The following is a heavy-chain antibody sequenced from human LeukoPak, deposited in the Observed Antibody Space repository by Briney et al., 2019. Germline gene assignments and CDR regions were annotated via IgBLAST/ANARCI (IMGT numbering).Heavy chain of an antibody. Sequence: ASVKVSCKASGYTFTGYYMHWVRQAPGQGLEWMGWINPNSGGTNYAQKFQGRVTMTRDTSISTAYMELSRLRSDDTAVYYCATDYYDSSGYLFDYWGQGTLVTVS. V-gene: IGHV1-2*02. CDR2: INPNSGGT. D-gene: IGHD3-22*01. CDR1: GYTFTGYY. CDR3: ATDYYDSSGYLFDY. J-gene: IGHJ4*02.